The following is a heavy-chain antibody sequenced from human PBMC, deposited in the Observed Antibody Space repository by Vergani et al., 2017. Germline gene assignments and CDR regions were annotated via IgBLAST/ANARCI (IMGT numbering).Heavy chain of an antibody. D-gene: IGHD4-17*01. CDR2: IWYDGSNK. CDR1: GFTFSTYG. CDR3: ARDSPGDWFDP. V-gene: IGHV3-30*06. Sequence: VQLVESRGVLVQPGGSLRLSCAASGFTFSTYGLHWVRQAPGKGLEWVAVIWYDGSNKYYADSVKGRFTISRDNSKNTLYLQMNSLRAEDTAVYCCARDSPGDWFDPWGQGTLVTVSS. J-gene: IGHJ5*02.